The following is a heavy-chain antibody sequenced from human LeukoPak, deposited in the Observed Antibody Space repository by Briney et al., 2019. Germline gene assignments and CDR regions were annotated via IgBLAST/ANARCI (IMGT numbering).Heavy chain of an antibody. CDR1: GGSLSSYY. Sequence: SETLSLTCTLSGGSLSSYYWSWIRQPPGKGMEWVGYIYYSGSTYYNPSLKSRVTISVDRSKNQFSLKLSSVTAADTAVYYCARSYYYDSSGYQYYFDYWGQGTLVTVSS. CDR2: IYYSGST. CDR3: ARSYYYDSSGYQYYFDY. V-gene: IGHV4-59*12. J-gene: IGHJ4*02. D-gene: IGHD3-22*01.